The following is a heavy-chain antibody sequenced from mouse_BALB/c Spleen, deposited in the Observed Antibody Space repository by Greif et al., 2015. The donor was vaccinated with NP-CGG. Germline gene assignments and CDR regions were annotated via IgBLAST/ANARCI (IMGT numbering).Heavy chain of an antibody. V-gene: IGHV1S137*01. D-gene: IGHD2-1*01. CDR3: ARWGNYVGFAY. CDR2: ISTYYGDA. J-gene: IGHJ3*01. Sequence: QVQLQQSGAELVRPGVSVKISCKGSGYTFTDCAMHWVKQSHAKSLEWIGVISTYYGDASYNQKFKGKATMTVDKSSSTAYMELAKLTSEDSAIYYCARWGNYVGFAYWGQGTLVTVSA. CDR1: GYTFTDCA.